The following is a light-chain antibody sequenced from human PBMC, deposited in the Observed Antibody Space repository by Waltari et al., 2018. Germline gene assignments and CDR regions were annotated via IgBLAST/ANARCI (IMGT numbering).Light chain of an antibody. Sequence: EVVMTQSPATLSVSPGESATLSCRASPSVSRFLAWYQQKPGQAPRLLIYGASTRATGIPARFSGSGSGTEFTLTISSLQSEDFAVYFCQQYNDWPPLTFGGGTKLEIK. V-gene: IGKV3-15*01. CDR1: PSVSRF. CDR2: GAS. J-gene: IGKJ4*01. CDR3: QQYNDWPPLT.